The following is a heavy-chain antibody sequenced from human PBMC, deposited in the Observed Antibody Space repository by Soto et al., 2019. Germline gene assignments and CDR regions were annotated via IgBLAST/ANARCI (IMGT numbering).Heavy chain of an antibody. Sequence: SVKVSCKASGGTFRSYSISCVRQAPGQGLEWMGGIIPIFDITNYAQKFQGRVTITADESTSTAYMELSSLGSDDTAVYYCARPDEGGYSSNHHYYYALDVWRQGTTVTVSS. J-gene: IGHJ6*02. CDR1: GGTFRSYS. CDR2: IIPIFDIT. CDR3: ARPDEGGYSSNHHYYYALDV. V-gene: IGHV1-69*13. D-gene: IGHD3-22*01.